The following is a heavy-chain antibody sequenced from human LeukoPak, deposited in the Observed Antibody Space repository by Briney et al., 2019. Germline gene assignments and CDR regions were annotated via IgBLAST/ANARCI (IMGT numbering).Heavy chain of an antibody. Sequence: ASVKVSCKASGYTFTSYGISWVRQAPGQGLEWMGWISAYNGNTNYAQKLQGRVTMTTDTSTSTAYMELRSLRSDDTAVYYCARDSGPIAVVPANKGGRWFDPWGQGTLVPVSS. J-gene: IGHJ5*02. D-gene: IGHD2-2*01. CDR1: GYTFTSYG. CDR3: ARDSGPIAVVPANKGGRWFDP. V-gene: IGHV1-18*01. CDR2: ISAYNGNT.